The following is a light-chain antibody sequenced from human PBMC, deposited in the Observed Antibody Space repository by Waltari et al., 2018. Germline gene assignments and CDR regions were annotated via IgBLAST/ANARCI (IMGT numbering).Light chain of an antibody. Sequence: QSALTPPPSASGSPGQSVTIPCTGTSSDVGRFDYVSWYQQHPGQTPKLLIYNVRQRPSGVPDRFSGSKSGNTASLIVSGLQADDEADYYCSSYAGSNIVFGGGTKLTVL. CDR2: NVR. CDR3: SSYAGSNIV. CDR1: SSDVGRFDY. V-gene: IGLV2-8*01. J-gene: IGLJ2*01.